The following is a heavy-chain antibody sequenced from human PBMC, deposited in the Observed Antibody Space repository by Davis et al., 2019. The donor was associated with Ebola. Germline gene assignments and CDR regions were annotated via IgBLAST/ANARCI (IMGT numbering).Heavy chain of an antibody. J-gene: IGHJ6*02. V-gene: IGHV3-48*02. CDR3: ARGHKVRGDYGMDV. CDR2: ISSSSSTI. D-gene: IGHD3-10*01. Sequence: GESLKISCAASGFTFSSYSMNWVRQAPGKGLEWVSYISSSSSTIYYADSVKGRFTISRDNAKNSLYLQMNSLRDEDTAVYYCARGHKVRGDYGMDVWGQGTTVTVSS. CDR1: GFTFSSYS.